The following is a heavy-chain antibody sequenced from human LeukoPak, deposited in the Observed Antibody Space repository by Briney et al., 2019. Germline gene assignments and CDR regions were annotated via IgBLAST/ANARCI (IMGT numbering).Heavy chain of an antibody. CDR2: INHSGST. CDR1: GGSFSGYY. Sequence: SETLSLTCAVYGGSFSGYYWSWIRQPPPKGRDWIGEINHSGSTNYNPSLKSRVSISVGTSKTQFSLKLSSVTAAYTAVYYCARHKAGITMIIRKNTYYFDYWGQGTLVTVSS. CDR3: ARHKAGITMIIRKNTYYFDY. D-gene: IGHD3-22*01. V-gene: IGHV4-34*01. J-gene: IGHJ4*02.